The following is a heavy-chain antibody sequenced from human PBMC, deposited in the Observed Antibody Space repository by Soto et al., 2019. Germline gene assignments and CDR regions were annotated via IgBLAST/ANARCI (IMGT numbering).Heavy chain of an antibody. J-gene: IGHJ4*02. Sequence: QITLKESGPTLVKPTQTLTLTCTFSGFSLSTSVVGVGWIRQPPGKALECLALIYWDEDKRDSPSLKSRLPITKDTCKNQVDLRMPTMDPVDTATDYWAHRRGGGGGSQFDYWGKGTLVTV. CDR1: GFSLSTSVVG. CDR3: AHRRGGGGGSQFDY. D-gene: IGHD2-21*01. V-gene: IGHV2-5*02. CDR2: IYWDEDK.